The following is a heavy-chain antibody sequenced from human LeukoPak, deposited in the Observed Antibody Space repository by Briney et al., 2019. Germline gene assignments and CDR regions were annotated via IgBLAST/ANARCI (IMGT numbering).Heavy chain of an antibody. V-gene: IGHV3-30*02. J-gene: IGHJ3*02. CDR3: AKVSLNMVNDAFDI. CDR1: GFTFRSYA. D-gene: IGHD4/OR15-4a*01. CDR2: IRYDGSRK. Sequence: GGSLRLSCAASGFTFRSYAMHWVRQAPGKGLEWVAFIRYDGSRKYYADSVKGRFTISRDNSKNTLYLQMNSLRAEDTAMYYCAKVSLNMVNDAFDIWGQGTMVSVSS.